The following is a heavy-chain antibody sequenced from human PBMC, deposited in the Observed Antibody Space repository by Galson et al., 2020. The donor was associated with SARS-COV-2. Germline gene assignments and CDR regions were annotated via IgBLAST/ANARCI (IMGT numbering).Heavy chain of an antibody. CDR2: ISSSSSYI. CDR3: ARDPFYYYGSGSSYYYYGMDV. CDR1: GFTFSSYS. V-gene: IGHV3-21*01. Sequence: KIGESLKISCAASGFTFSSYSMNWVRQAPGKGLEWVSSISSSSSYIYYADSVKGRFTISRDNAKNSLYLQMNSLRAEDTAVYYCARDPFYYYGSGSSYYYYGMDVWGQGTTVTVSS. J-gene: IGHJ6*02. D-gene: IGHD3-10*01.